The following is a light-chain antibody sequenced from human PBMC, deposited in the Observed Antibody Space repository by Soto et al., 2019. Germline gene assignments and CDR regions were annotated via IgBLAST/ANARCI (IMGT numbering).Light chain of an antibody. J-gene: IGLJ2*01. CDR2: EVS. CDR3: SSFTSSNTLV. Sequence: QAVLTQPASVSGSPGQSITISCTGSSSDVGSYKYVSWYQQHPGKVPKVLIYEVSHRPSGVSNRFSGSKSGNTASLTISGLQSEDEADYYCSSFTSSNTLVFGGGTKLTVL. V-gene: IGLV2-14*01. CDR1: SSDVGSYKY.